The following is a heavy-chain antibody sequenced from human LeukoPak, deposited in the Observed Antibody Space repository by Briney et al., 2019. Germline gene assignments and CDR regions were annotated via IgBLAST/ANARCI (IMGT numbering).Heavy chain of an antibody. J-gene: IGHJ4*02. CDR1: GFTFSSSA. CDR3: AKAPVTTCRGAYCYPFDY. CDR2: ISDSGGRT. D-gene: IGHD2-21*01. V-gene: IGHV3-23*01. Sequence: GGSLRLSCAASGFTFSSSAMTWVRQAPGKGLEWVSAISDSGGRTYYADSVKGRFTISRDNSKNTLYLQMSSLRAEDTAVYYCAKAPVTTCRGAYCYPFDYWGQGTLVTVSS.